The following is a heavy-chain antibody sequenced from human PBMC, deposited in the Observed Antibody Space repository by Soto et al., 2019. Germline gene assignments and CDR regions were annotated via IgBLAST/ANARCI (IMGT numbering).Heavy chain of an antibody. Sequence: QVQLVQSGADVKKPGTSVKVSCKAAGYSFTNYCMYWVRQAPGQGLEWMGMINPRTGSTRYAQKCQDSVTLTRDTSTTTVYMELSTLISDDTAVYYCARDGGLLTASWHYDLWGPGTLVTVSS. CDR1: GYSFTNYC. CDR2: INPRTGST. D-gene: IGHD2-15*01. CDR3: ARDGGLLTASWHYDL. V-gene: IGHV1-46*01. J-gene: IGHJ2*01.